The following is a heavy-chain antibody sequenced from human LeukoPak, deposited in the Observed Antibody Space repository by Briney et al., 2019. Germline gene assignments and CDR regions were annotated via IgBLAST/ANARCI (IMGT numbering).Heavy chain of an antibody. Sequence: GESLKISCKASGYYFPTFWIGWVRQMPGKGLEWMGIIYPDDSNTRYSPSFQGQVTISADKSISTAYLQWSSLKASDTAMYYCARHGQQGNDYGDYMGWFDPWGQGTLVTVSS. CDR3: ARHGQQGNDYGDYMGWFDP. V-gene: IGHV5-51*01. D-gene: IGHD4-17*01. CDR1: GYYFPTFW. J-gene: IGHJ5*02. CDR2: IYPDDSNT.